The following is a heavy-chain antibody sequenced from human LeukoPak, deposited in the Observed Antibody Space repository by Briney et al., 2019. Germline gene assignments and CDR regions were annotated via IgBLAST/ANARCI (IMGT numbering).Heavy chain of an antibody. J-gene: IGHJ4*02. Sequence: ASVKVSCKASGYTFTSYGISWVRQAPGQGLEWMGWISAYNGNTNYAQKLQGRVTMTTDTSTSTAYMELRSLRSDDTAVYYCARDPGSRGYSYGLDYWGQGTLVTFSS. CDR2: ISAYNGNT. CDR3: ARDPGSRGYSYGLDY. CDR1: GYTFTSYG. D-gene: IGHD5-18*01. V-gene: IGHV1-18*01.